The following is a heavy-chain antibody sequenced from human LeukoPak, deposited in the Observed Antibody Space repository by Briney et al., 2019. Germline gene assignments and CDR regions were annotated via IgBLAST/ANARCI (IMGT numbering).Heavy chain of an antibody. CDR3: ERHIEPYGESWFDP. V-gene: IGHV4-4*09. CDR2: IYTSGST. CDR1: GGSISSYY. Sequence: SETLSLTCTVSGGSISSYYWSWIRQPPGKGLEWIGYIYTSGSTNYNPSLKSRVTISVDTSKNQFSLKLSSVTAADTAVYYCERHIEPYGESWFDPWGQGTLVTVSS. J-gene: IGHJ5*02. D-gene: IGHD2-21*01.